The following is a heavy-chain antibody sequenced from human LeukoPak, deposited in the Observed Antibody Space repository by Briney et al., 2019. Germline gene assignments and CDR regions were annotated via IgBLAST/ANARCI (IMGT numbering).Heavy chain of an antibody. J-gene: IGHJ4*02. CDR3: ARLERSRMDGAQY. CDR1: GGSISSSDDY. V-gene: IGHV4-39*01. Sequence: SETLSLTCTVSGGSISSSDDYWGWIRQPPGKGLEWIGTIYYSGNTYDNPSLKSRLTISVDTSKNQFSLKLSFVTAADTAVYYCARLERSRMDGAQYWGQGTLVTVSS. D-gene: IGHD4/OR15-4a*01. CDR2: IYYSGNT.